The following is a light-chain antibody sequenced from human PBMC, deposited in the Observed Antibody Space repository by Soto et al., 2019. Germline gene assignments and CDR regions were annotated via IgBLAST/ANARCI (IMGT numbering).Light chain of an antibody. J-gene: IGLJ2*01. CDR1: SSNIGAGYD. CDR2: GNS. Sequence: QSVLTQPPSVSGAPGQRVTISCTGSSSNIGAGYDVHWYQQLPGTAPKLLIYGNSNRPSGVPDRFSGSKSGTSASLAITGLRAEDEAGYTCRSYNSRRGGVVFGGGPKLTVL. V-gene: IGLV1-40*01. CDR3: RSYNSRRGGVV.